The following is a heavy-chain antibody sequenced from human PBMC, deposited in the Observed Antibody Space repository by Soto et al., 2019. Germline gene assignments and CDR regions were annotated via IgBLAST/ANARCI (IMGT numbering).Heavy chain of an antibody. CDR3: ARVSLLAAAGSPSWLVQSLVGGALDY. D-gene: IGHD6-13*01. V-gene: IGHV4-39*01. CDR1: GASISSPSYY. Sequence: SETLSLTCTVSGASISSPSYYWGWIRLSPGKGLEWLGSIYYSGTTHYNPSLKSRVSLSVDTSKMQFSLNLASVTAADTAVYYCARVSLLAAAGSPSWLVQSLVGGALDYWGQGTLVTVSS. J-gene: IGHJ4*02. CDR2: IYYSGTT.